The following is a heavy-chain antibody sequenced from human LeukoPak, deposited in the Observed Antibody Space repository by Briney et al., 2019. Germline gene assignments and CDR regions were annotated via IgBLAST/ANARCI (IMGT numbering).Heavy chain of an antibody. J-gene: IGHJ4*02. Sequence: KASETLSLTCIVSGGSISSTTYYWGWIRQPPGKGLEWIGEINHSGSTNYNPSLKSRVTISVDTSKNQFSLKLSSVTAADTAVYYCARRRYCSSTSCYVRYFDYWGQGTLVTVSS. CDR2: INHSGST. V-gene: IGHV4-39*07. D-gene: IGHD2-2*01. CDR1: GGSISSTTYY. CDR3: ARRRYCSSTSCYVRYFDY.